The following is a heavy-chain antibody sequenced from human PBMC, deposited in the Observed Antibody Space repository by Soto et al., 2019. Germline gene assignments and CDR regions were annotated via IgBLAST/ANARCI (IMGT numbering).Heavy chain of an antibody. J-gene: IGHJ4*02. D-gene: IGHD3-10*01. V-gene: IGHV4-39*01. CDR2: IYYSGIT. Sequence: QLQLQESGPGLVKPSETLSLTCTVSGVSISNSSYYWGWLRRPPGKGLEWIGSIYYSGITYYNPSLKSRVTISVDTSKIQFSRKLTSVTAADTAVYYCARHGANWGQVTLGTVAS. CDR1: GVSISNSSYY. CDR3: ARHGAN.